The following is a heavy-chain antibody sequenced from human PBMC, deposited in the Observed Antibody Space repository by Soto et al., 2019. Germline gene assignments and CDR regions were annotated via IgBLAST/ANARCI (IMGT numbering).Heavy chain of an antibody. CDR1: GGSISSGGYY. CDR2: IYYSGST. D-gene: IGHD3-10*01. J-gene: IGHJ3*02. CDR3: ARDARSTVRGVDDAFDI. V-gene: IGHV4-31*03. Sequence: PSETLSLTSTVSGGSISSGGYYWSWIRQHPGKGLEWIGYIYYSGSTYYNPSLKSRVTISVDTSKNQFSLKLSSVTAADTAVYYCARDARSTVRGVDDAFDIWGQGTMVTVTS.